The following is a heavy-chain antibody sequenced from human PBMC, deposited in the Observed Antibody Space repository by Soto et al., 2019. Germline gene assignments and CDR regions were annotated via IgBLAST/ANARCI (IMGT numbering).Heavy chain of an antibody. V-gene: IGHV1-18*01. CDR1: GYNFTPYA. CDR2: VSPYNDRT. J-gene: IGHJ4*02. D-gene: IGHD6-19*01. CDR3: AREAGIAVAGTSRFDY. Sequence: QVHLVQSGTEVKRPGASVKVSCKTSGYNFTPYALNWVRQAPGQGLAWMGWVSPYNDRTNSAQKFQDRLTMTTDTSTTTAYMELMSLRSDDTAVYYCAREAGIAVAGTSRFDYWGQGSLVTVSS.